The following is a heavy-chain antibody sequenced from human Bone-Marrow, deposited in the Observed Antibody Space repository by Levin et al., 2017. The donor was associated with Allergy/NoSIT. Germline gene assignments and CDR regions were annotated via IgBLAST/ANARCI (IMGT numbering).Heavy chain of an antibody. CDR2: LDGSSGKT. Sequence: GESLKISCRISGFIFADYAMNWVRQAPGRGLEWVSSLDGSSGKTHYADSVKGRFTISREYSKDTLFLQMNSLRAEDTARYYCAKAETTVMLCYSYVDVWGEGTAVTVSS. CDR3: AKAETTVMLCYSYVDV. V-gene: IGHV3-23*01. J-gene: IGHJ6*03. CDR1: GFIFADYA. D-gene: IGHD4-17*01.